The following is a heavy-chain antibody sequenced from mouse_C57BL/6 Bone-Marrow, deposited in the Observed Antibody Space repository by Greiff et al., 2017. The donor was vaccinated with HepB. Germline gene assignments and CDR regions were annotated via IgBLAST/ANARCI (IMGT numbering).Heavy chain of an antibody. J-gene: IGHJ1*03. V-gene: IGHV1-72*01. D-gene: IGHD2-4*01. CDR2: IGPNSGGT. CDR3: ASAMSTTYLDV. CDR1: GYTFTSYW. Sequence: VQLQQPGAELVKPGASVKLSCKASGYTFTSYWMHWVKQRPGRGLEWIGRIGPNSGGTKYNEKFKSKATLTVDKPSSTAYMQLSSLTSEDSAVYYCASAMSTTYLDVWGTGATVTVAS.